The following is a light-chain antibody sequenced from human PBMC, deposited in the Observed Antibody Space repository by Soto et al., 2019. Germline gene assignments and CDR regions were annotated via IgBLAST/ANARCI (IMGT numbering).Light chain of an antibody. V-gene: IGKV3-15*01. J-gene: IGKJ1*01. CDR3: QQYNDWPPWT. CDR1: QSVFSN. Sequence: EIVMTQSRATLSVSPGERATLSCRASQSVFSNLAWYQQKPGQAPRLLIYGASTRATGIPARFSGSGSGTEFTLTISSLQSEDFAVYYCQQYNDWPPWTFGQGTKVEIK. CDR2: GAS.